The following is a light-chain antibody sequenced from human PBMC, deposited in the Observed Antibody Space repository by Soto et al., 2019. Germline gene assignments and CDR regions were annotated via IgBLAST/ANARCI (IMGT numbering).Light chain of an antibody. CDR1: QSLSKS. CDR2: GTS. CDR3: QQRSSWPLT. V-gene: IGKV3-11*01. J-gene: IGKJ4*01. Sequence: EIVMTQSPATLSVSPGERATLSCRASQSLSKSLVWYQQKPGQAPRLLIDGTSNRATGVPARFSGSGSGTDFTLTISSLEPEDFAIYYCQQRSSWPLTFGGGTKVDIK.